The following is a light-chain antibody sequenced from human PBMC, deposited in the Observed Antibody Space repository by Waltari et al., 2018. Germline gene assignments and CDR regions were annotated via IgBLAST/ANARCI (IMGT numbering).Light chain of an antibody. CDR1: SSNIVGYY. Sequence: QSVLTQPPSVSGAPGQRVTISCTGSSSNIVGYYVYWYQQLPGMAPKLLIYDNNKRPSGVSDRCSGSKSGTSASLTITGLQTEDEADYYCQSYDSSLSARVFGGGTRLTVL. V-gene: IGLV1-40*01. CDR2: DNN. J-gene: IGLJ2*01. CDR3: QSYDSSLSARV.